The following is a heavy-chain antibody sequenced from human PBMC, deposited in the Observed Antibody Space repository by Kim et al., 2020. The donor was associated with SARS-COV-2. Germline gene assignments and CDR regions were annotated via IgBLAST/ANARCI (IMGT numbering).Heavy chain of an antibody. V-gene: IGHV6-1*01. CDR3: ARVRGSRQWLVSDYYYGMDV. CDR1: GDSVSSNSAA. CDR2: TYYRSKWYN. D-gene: IGHD6-19*01. Sequence: SQTLSLTCAISGDSVSSNSAAWNWIRQSPSRGLEWLGRTYYRSKWYNDYAVSVKSRITINPDTSKNQFSLQLNSVTPEDTAVYYCARVRGSRQWLVSDYYYGMDVWGQGTTVTVSS. J-gene: IGHJ6*02.